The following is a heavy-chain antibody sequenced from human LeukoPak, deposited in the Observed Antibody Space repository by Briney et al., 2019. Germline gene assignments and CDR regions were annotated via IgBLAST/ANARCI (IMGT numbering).Heavy chain of an antibody. J-gene: IGHJ5*02. V-gene: IGHV3-23*01. CDR1: GFTFSSYA. D-gene: IGHD2-2*01. CDR3: AKDGNYHYCSSTSCGWFDP. CDR2: ISGSGGST. Sequence: PGGSLRLSCAASGFTFSSYAMSWVRQAPGKGLEWVSAISGSGGSTYYADSVKGRFTISRDNSKNTLYLQMNSLRAEDTAVYYCAKDGNYHYCSSTSCGWFDPWGQGTLVTVSS.